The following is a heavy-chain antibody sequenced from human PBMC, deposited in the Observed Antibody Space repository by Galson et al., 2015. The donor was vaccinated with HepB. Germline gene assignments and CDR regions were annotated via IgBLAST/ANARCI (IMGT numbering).Heavy chain of an antibody. CDR1: GYTLTELS. J-gene: IGHJ4*02. CDR2: FDPEDGET. D-gene: IGHD2-15*01. Sequence: SVKVSCKVSGYTLTELSMHWVRQAPGKGLEWMGGFDPEDGETIYAQKFQGRVTMTEDTSTETAYMELSSLRSEDTAVYYCATEVRYCSGGSCNSVDYWGQGTLVTVSS. CDR3: ATEVRYCSGGSCNSVDY. V-gene: IGHV1-24*01.